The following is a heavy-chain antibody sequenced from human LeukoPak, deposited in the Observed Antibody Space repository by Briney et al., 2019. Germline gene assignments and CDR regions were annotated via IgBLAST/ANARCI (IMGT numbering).Heavy chain of an antibody. CDR3: ASLYGRYDGAFDI. CDR2: INAGNGNT. Sequence: GASVKVSCKASGYTFTSYGISWVRQAPGQRLEWMGWINAGNGNTKYSQKFQGRVTITRDTSASTAYMELSSLRSEDTAVYYCASLYGRYDGAFDIWGQGTMVTVSS. J-gene: IGHJ3*02. V-gene: IGHV1-3*01. D-gene: IGHD5-12*01. CDR1: GYTFTSYG.